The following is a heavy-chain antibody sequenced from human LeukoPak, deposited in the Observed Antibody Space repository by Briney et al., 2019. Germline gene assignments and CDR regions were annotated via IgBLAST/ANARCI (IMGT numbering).Heavy chain of an antibody. CDR2: IYYSGST. J-gene: IGHJ4*02. CDR3: ARTPYGDSSGYQPDYYFDY. D-gene: IGHD3-22*01. Sequence: NPSETLSLTCTVSGGSISSGGYYWSWIRQHPGKGLEWIGYIYYSGSTYYIPSLKSRVTISVDTSKSQFSLKLGSVTAADTAVYYRARTPYGDSSGYQPDYYFDYWGQGTLVTVSS. V-gene: IGHV4-31*03. CDR1: GGSISSGGYY.